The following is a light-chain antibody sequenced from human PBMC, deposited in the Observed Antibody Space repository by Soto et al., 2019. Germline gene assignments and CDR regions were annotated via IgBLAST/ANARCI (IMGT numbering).Light chain of an antibody. V-gene: IGLV1-44*01. J-gene: IGLJ2*01. Sequence: QSVLTQPPSASGTXXXRVXXXCSGSSSNIGSNAVNWYQQLPGTAPKLLMYSNNQRPSGVPDRFSGSKSGTSASLAISGLQSEDEADYYCAAWDDSLNGVLFGGGTKLTVL. CDR3: AAWDDSLNGVL. CDR1: SSNIGSNA. CDR2: SNN.